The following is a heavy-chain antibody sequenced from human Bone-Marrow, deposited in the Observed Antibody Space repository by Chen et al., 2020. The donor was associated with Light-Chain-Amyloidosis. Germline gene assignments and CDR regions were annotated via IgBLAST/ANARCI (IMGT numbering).Heavy chain of an antibody. CDR2: IYYSGNT. J-gene: IGHJ4*02. CDR1: GGSIMSSSNF. V-gene: IGHV4-39*07. Sequence: QLQLQESGPRLVKSSGTLSLTCTVSGGSIMSSSNFWGWLRQAPGKGLEWVGSIYYSGNTYMNSSLKNRVARSVDTSNNQVSLRLNSVTAAYTAVYFGARVVPPNYGAKFNSWGQGTLVIVSS. D-gene: IGHD3-16*01. CDR3: ARVVPPNYGAKFNS.